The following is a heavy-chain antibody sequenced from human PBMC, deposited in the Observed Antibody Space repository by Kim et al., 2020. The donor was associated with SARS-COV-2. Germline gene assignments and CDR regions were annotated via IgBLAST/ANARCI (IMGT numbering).Heavy chain of an antibody. CDR1: GFTFSNAW. Sequence: GGSLRLSCAASGFTFSNAWMNWVRQAPWKGLEWVGRIKSKTDGGTTDYAAPVKGRFTISRDDSKNTLYLQMNSLKTEDTAVYYCTTDPSSWYPRVDLNWFDPWGQGTLVTVSS. V-gene: IGHV3-15*01. J-gene: IGHJ5*02. CDR3: TTDPSSWYPRVDLNWFDP. CDR2: IKSKTDGGTT. D-gene: IGHD6-13*01.